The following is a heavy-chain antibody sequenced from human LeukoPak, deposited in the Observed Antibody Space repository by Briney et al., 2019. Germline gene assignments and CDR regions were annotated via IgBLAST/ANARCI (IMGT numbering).Heavy chain of an antibody. CDR2: ITNDGSST. D-gene: IGHD3-3*01. V-gene: IGHV3-74*01. Sequence: PGGSLRLSCAASGLTFSSHWMHWVRQAPGKGLVWVSRITNDGSSTTYADSVKGRFTISRDNAKNMLYLQVNSLRPEDTAVYYCVREGVNSPDDTFDVWGQGTMVTVSS. CDR3: VREGVNSPDDTFDV. J-gene: IGHJ3*01. CDR1: GLTFSSHW.